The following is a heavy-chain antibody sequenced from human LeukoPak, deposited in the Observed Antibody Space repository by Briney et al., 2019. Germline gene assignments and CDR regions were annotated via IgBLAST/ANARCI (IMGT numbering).Heavy chain of an antibody. J-gene: IGHJ4*02. CDR2: IFYSGST. Sequence: SETLSLTCAVSGGSISSGGYSWSWIRQPPGKGLEWIGYIFYSGSTSYNPSLKSRVTISVDRSENQFSLKLSSVTAADTAVYYCARGRGGNSWPDYWGQGTLVTVSS. CDR3: ARGRGGNSWPDY. D-gene: IGHD4-23*01. CDR1: GGSISSGGYS. V-gene: IGHV4-30-2*01.